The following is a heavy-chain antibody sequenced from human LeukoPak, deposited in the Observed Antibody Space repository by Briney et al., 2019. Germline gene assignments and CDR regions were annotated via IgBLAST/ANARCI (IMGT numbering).Heavy chain of an antibody. D-gene: IGHD4-23*01. CDR1: GFTFSSYS. J-gene: IGHJ6*02. CDR3: ARVVNHYGMDV. V-gene: IGHV3-21*01. Sequence: PGGSLRLSCAASGFTFSSYSMYWVRQAPGKGLEWVSSISSSSSYIYYADSVKGRFTISRDNAKNSLYLQMNSLRAEDTAVYYCARVVNHYGMDVWGQGTTVTVSS. CDR2: ISSSSSYI.